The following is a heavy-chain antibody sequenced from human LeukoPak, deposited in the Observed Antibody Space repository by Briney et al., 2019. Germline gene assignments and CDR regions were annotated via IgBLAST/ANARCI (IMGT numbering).Heavy chain of an antibody. CDR2: NYWDDDK. J-gene: IGHJ4*02. CDR1: GFSLTSTGVG. Sequence: SGPTLVNPTQTLALTCTFSGFSLTSTGVGVGWVRQPPGKALGCIALNYWDDDKRYSPSLKSRLTITKDTSKNQVVLTISNMEPVDTVTYYCVRGPTGGWSYWGQGNLVSVSS. D-gene: IGHD6-19*01. V-gene: IGHV2-5*02. CDR3: VRGPTGGWSY.